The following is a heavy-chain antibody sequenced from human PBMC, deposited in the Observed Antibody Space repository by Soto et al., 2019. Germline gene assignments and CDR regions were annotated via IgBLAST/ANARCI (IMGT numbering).Heavy chain of an antibody. CDR1: GFSLSRKGMR. V-gene: IGHV2-70*04. CDR2: IDWDDDK. CDR3: ARMGGWPDLYYFDY. J-gene: IGHJ4*02. Sequence: GSGPTLVNPKQTLILTCAFSGFSLSRKGMRVSWIRQPPGKALEWLARIDWDDDKFYSTSLKTRLTISKDTSKNQVVLTMTNMDPVDTATYYCARMGGWPDLYYFDYWGQGTLVTVSS. D-gene: IGHD6-19*01.